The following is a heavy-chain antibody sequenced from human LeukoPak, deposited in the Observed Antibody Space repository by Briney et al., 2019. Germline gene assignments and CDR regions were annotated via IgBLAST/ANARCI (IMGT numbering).Heavy chain of an antibody. V-gene: IGHV3-23*01. D-gene: IGHD1-26*01. CDR2: ISTSGGST. CDR3: AKRGWDLVVY. J-gene: IGHJ4*02. CDR1: GFILSSYA. Sequence: GGSLRLSCAASGFILSSYAMGWVRQAPGKGLECVSAISTSGGSTYYADSVKGRFTISRDNSKNTLYLQMNSLRAEDTAVYYCAKRGWDLVVYWGQGTLVTVSS.